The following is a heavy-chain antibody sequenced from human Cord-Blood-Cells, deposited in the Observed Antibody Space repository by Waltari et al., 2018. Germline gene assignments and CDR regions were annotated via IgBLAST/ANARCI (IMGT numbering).Heavy chain of an antibody. CDR1: GFSLSTSGVG. CDR3: AHSDSARFLEWLSPFDY. J-gene: IGHJ4*02. CDR2: IYWNDDK. D-gene: IGHD3-3*01. Sequence: QITLKESGPTLVKPTQTVTLTCTFSGFSLSTSGVGVGWIRPPPGKALAWLALIYWNDDKHYSPSLKSRLTITKDTSKNQVVLTMTNMDPVDTATYYCAHSDSARFLEWLSPFDYWGQGTLVTVSS. V-gene: IGHV2-5*01.